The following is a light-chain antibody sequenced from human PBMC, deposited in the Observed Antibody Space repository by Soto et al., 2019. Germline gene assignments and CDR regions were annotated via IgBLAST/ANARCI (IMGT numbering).Light chain of an antibody. CDR3: HQTFTPPLT. Sequence: IQMAPSPSALSASVGDRVTSTRRASRNIHNYLSWYQQKAGKAPKLLIFATSTLQSGVPSRFSGSGSGTDFTLTISSLQPEDFGTYYCHQTFTPPLTFGGGTKVDIK. CDR2: ATS. CDR1: RNIHNY. J-gene: IGKJ4*01. V-gene: IGKV1-39*01.